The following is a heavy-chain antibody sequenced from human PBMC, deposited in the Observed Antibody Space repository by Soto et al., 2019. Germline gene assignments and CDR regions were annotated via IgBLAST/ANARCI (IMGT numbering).Heavy chain of an antibody. CDR2: ISWNSGSI. Sequence: GGSLRLSCAASGFTFDDYAMHWVRQAPGKGLEWVSGISWNSGSIGYADSVKGRFTISRDNAKNSLYLQMNSLRAEYTALYYCAKGPPQPTSSYYDFWSGYPTDAFDIWGQGTMVTVSS. J-gene: IGHJ3*02. CDR3: AKGPPQPTSSYYDFWSGYPTDAFDI. CDR1: GFTFDDYA. D-gene: IGHD3-3*01. V-gene: IGHV3-9*01.